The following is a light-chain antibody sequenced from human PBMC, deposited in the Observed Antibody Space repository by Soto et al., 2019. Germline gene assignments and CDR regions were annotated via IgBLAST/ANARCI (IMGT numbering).Light chain of an antibody. CDR3: QQYNSYSRT. CDR2: DAS. CDR1: QSISTW. Sequence: DIQMTQSPSTLSASVGDRVTITCRASQSISTWLAWYRQKPGKAPKLLMYDASRLESGVPSRFSGSGSGTEFTLTITSLQPDDFATYYCQQYNSYSRTFGQGTKVDIK. J-gene: IGKJ1*01. V-gene: IGKV1-5*01.